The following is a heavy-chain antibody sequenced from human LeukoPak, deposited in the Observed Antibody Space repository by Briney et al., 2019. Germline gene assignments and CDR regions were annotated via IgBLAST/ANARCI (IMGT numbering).Heavy chain of an antibody. Sequence: SVKVSCKASGLTFTSSAMQWVRQARGQGLEWIGWIVVGSGNTNYAQKFQERVTITRDMSTSTAYMELSSLRSEDTAVYYCATNAAATGYYYGMDVRGQGTTVTVSS. CDR3: ATNAAATGYYYGMDV. D-gene: IGHD2-2*01. J-gene: IGHJ6*02. V-gene: IGHV1-58*02. CDR2: IVVGSGNT. CDR1: GLTFTSSA.